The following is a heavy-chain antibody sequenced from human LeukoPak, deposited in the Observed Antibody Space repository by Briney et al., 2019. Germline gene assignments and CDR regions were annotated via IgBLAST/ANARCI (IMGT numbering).Heavy chain of an antibody. D-gene: IGHD2-2*03. CDR1: GFNLSNEW. V-gene: IGHV3-15*01. Sequence: GGSLRLACAAYGFNLSNEWMRWVRQATGKGVEWVGRIKRKTEGCTTDYASHVKGRVTISKDDSKNTLYLQMNILKAEDTAVYYCTTELLDIVVGPAAMPID. CDR2: IKRKTEGCTT. CDR3: TTELLDIVVGPAAMPID. J-gene: IGHJ4*01.